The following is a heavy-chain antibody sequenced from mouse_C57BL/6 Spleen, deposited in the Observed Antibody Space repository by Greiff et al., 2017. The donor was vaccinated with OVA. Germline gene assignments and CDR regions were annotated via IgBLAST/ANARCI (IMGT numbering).Heavy chain of an antibody. CDR3: ARDYGSSYVYAMDY. CDR1: GFTFSDYG. V-gene: IGHV5-17*01. J-gene: IGHJ4*01. Sequence: EVKLVESGGGLVKPGGSLKLSCAASGFTFSDYGMHWVRQAPEKGLEWVAYISSGSSTIYYAATVKGRFTISRYNAKNTLFLQMTSLRSEDTAMYYCARDYGSSYVYAMDYWGQGTSVTVSS. CDR2: ISSGSSTI. D-gene: IGHD1-1*01.